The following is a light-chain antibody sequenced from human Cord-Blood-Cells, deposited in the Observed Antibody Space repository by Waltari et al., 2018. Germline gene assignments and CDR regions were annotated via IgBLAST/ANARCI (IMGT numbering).Light chain of an antibody. J-gene: IGKJ1*01. Sequence: DSVTIPSHDSLALSLCETAAVSCLYSLSVLYSSNNKNYLASYQQKPGQPPKLLIYWASTRESGVPDRFSGSGSGTDFTLTISSLQAEDVAVYYCQQYYSTPWTFGQGTKVEIK. CDR1: LSVLYSSNNKNY. V-gene: IGKV4-1*01. CDR3: QQYYSTPWT. CDR2: WAS.